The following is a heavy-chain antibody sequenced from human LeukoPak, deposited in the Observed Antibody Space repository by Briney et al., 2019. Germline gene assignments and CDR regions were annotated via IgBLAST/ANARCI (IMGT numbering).Heavy chain of an antibody. CDR2: IYHSGST. D-gene: IGHD6-13*01. J-gene: IGHJ5*02. CDR3: ARDLRSAGTAGNWFDP. V-gene: IGHV4-30-2*01. Sequence: SETLSLTCTVSGGSISSGGYYWSWIRQPPGKGLEWIGYIYHSGSTYYNPSLKSRVTISVDRSKNQFSLKLSSVTAADTAVYYCARDLRSAGTAGNWFDPWGQGTLVTVSS. CDR1: GGSISSGGYY.